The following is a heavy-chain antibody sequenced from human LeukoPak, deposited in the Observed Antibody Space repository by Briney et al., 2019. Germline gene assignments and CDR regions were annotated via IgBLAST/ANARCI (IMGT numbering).Heavy chain of an antibody. CDR1: VFTFSSYE. CDR2: ISSSGSTI. Sequence: GGSLSLSCAASVFTFSSYEMNWVREAPGKGLEWVSYISSSGSTIYYADSVKGRFTISRDNAKNSLYLQMNSLRAEDTAVYYCARGARVVGYWGQGTLVTVSS. V-gene: IGHV3-48*03. D-gene: IGHD2-15*01. CDR3: ARGARVVGY. J-gene: IGHJ4*02.